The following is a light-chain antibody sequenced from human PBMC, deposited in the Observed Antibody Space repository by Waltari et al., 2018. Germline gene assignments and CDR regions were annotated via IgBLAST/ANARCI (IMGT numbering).Light chain of an antibody. Sequence: NFLLTQPHSVSESPGKTVTISCTPTSGSIASYYVQWYRQRPDSAPTIVIYEDNQRPSGVPDRLSGSSDSSSSSASRTIAGLKTEDYADYYCQSSDSSNQVFGGGTKVTVL. V-gene: IGLV6-57*04. CDR2: EDN. CDR3: QSSDSSNQV. CDR1: SGSIASYY. J-gene: IGLJ2*01.